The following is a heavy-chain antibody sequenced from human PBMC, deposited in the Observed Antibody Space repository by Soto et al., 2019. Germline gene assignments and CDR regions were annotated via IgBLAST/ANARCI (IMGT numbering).Heavy chain of an antibody. Sequence: TSETLSLTCAVYGGSFSGYYWSWIRQAPGKGLEWVANIKQDGSEKYYVDSVKGRFTISRDNAKNSLYLQMSSLRAEDTAVYYCARGGARYFDWLLSPYYFDYWGQGTLVTVSS. V-gene: IGHV3-7*01. CDR1: GGSFSGYY. D-gene: IGHD3-9*01. J-gene: IGHJ4*02. CDR3: ARGGARYFDWLLSPYYFDY. CDR2: IKQDGSEK.